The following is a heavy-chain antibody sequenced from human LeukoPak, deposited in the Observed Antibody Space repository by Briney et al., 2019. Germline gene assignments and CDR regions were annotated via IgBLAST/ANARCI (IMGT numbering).Heavy chain of an antibody. J-gene: IGHJ4*02. CDR1: GFMFDDYG. V-gene: IGHV3-20*04. Sequence: GGSLRPSCAASGFMFDDYGMSWVRQAPGKGLEWVSGINWNGGRTGYADSVKGRFTISRDNAKNSLYLQMNSLRAEDTALYYCARDYDYGDYPGYWGQGTLVTVSS. D-gene: IGHD4-17*01. CDR3: ARDYDYGDYPGY. CDR2: INWNGGRT.